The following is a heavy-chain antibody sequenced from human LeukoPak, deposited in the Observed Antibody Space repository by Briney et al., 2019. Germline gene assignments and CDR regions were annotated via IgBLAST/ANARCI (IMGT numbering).Heavy chain of an antibody. Sequence: GESLKISCQFSGDSFTKYWIGWVRQRPGKGLEWMGIIYPDDSDVKYSPYFQGQVTISADRAIDTAYLQWRSLEASDTAIYYCARHGDYGGGSWHYMDVWGKGTMVTVSS. CDR3: ARHGDYGGGSWHYMDV. CDR2: IYPDDSDV. CDR1: GDSFTKYW. D-gene: IGHD3-16*01. J-gene: IGHJ6*03. V-gene: IGHV5-51*01.